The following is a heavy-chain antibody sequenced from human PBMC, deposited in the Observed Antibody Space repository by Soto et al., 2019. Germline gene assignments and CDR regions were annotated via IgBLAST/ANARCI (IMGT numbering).Heavy chain of an antibody. Sequence: EVQLLESGGGSVQPGGSLRLSCAASGFTFSSYAMHWVRRPPGKGLEWVSSISHSGGTAYYADSVKGRFSISRDSLVNTLYLQMNSLRAEDTAVSYCAKGRGQNWKFDYWGQGTLVTVSP. CDR2: ISHSGGTA. V-gene: IGHV3-23*01. CDR1: GFTFSSYA. J-gene: IGHJ4*02. D-gene: IGHD1-1*01. CDR3: AKGRGQNWKFDY.